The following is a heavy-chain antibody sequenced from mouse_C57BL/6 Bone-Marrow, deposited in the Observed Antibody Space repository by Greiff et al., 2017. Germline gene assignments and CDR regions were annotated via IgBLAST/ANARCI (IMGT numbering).Heavy chain of an antibody. CDR2: ISSGSSTI. CDR1: GFTFSDYG. Sequence: EVKLVESGGGLVKPGGSLKLSCAASGFTFSDYGMHWVRQAPEKGLEWVAYISSGSSTIYYADTVKGRFTISRDNAKNTLFLQMTSLGSEDTAMYYCARGGGRLYDYWGQGTTLTVSS. D-gene: IGHD3-3*01. J-gene: IGHJ2*01. CDR3: ARGGGRLYDY. V-gene: IGHV5-17*01.